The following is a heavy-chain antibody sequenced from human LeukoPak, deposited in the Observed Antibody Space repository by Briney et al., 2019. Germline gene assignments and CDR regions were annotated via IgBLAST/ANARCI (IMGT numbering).Heavy chain of an antibody. D-gene: IGHD3-10*01. CDR3: ARVYYGSGSLHYYYYYMDV. J-gene: IGHJ6*03. V-gene: IGHV3-53*01. CDR2: TYSGGRT. CDR1: GFTVSSNY. Sequence: GRSLRLSCAASGFTVSSNYMSWVRQAPGKGLEWVSVTYSGGRTYYADSVKGRFTISRDNSKNTLYLQMNSLRAEDTAVYYCARVYYGSGSLHYYYYYMDVWGKGTTVTISS.